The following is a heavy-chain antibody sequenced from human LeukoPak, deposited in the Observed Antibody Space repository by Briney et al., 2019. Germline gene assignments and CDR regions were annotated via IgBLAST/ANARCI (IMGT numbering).Heavy chain of an antibody. J-gene: IGHJ4*02. V-gene: IGHV3-7*04. D-gene: IGHD4-11*01. CDR1: GFTFSRDW. Sequence: GGALRLSCAASGFTFSRDWMSWVRQAPGKGLEWVANINQDESEENFVDSVKGRFSISRDNAKRSLYLQMNSLRAEDTAMYFCVRDRGYSTFDFWGQGTLVTVSS. CDR2: INQDESEE. CDR3: VRDRGYSTFDF.